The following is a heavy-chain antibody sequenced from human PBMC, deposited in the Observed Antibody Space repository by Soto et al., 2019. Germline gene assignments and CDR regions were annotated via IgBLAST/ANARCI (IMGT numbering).Heavy chain of an antibody. J-gene: IGHJ4*02. D-gene: IGHD4-17*01. V-gene: IGHV4-59*08. Sequence: PSETLSLTCAVYGGSFSGYYWSWVRQPPGKGLEWIGYIYYSGSTNYNPSLKSRVTISVDTSKNQFSLKLSSVTAADTAVYYCARRNPYGDYSFDYWGQGTLVTVSS. CDR1: GGSFSGYY. CDR3: ARRNPYGDYSFDY. CDR2: IYYSGST.